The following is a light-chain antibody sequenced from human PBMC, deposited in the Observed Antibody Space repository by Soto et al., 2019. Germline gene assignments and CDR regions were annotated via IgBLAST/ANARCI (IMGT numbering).Light chain of an antibody. Sequence: EIVLTQSPGTLSLSPGERATLSCSASQSVSTNYLAWYQQKPGQAPRVLIYGASSRVAGIPDRFSGSGSGTDFTLTISRLEPEDFAVYYCQQYGSSPWTFGQGTKVDIK. CDR3: QQYGSSPWT. CDR1: QSVSTNY. V-gene: IGKV3-20*01. CDR2: GAS. J-gene: IGKJ1*01.